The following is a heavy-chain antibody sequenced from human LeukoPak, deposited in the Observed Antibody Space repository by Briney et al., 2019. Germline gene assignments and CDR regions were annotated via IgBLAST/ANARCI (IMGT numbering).Heavy chain of an antibody. J-gene: IGHJ4*02. Sequence: PSETLSLTCSVSGVSISSYYWSWIPPPPGKGLVWIGYIYYSERTNYNPSLKGPVTISVDTSKSQFSVKLSSVSAEAPAVYYCARSCVWFGELMGYWGQGTLVTVSS. D-gene: IGHD3-10*01. CDR2: IYYSERT. V-gene: IGHV4-59*01. CDR3: ARSCVWFGELMGY. CDR1: GVSISSYY.